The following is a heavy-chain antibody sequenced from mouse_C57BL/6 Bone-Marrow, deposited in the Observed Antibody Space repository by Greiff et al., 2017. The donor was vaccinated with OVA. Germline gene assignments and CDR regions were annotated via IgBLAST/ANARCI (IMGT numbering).Heavy chain of an antibody. CDR1: GSTFTTSW. CDR3: AYEYDPFAY. CDR2: IHPTSGST. Sequence: VQLQQPGAELVKPGVSVRLSCRASGSTFTTSWIPWVRQGPGTGLEWFGMIHPTSGSTNYNENFKSQPTLTAYESSSTAYMQLSSLTSDDAAVYYCAYEYDPFAYWGQGTLVTVSA. D-gene: IGHD2-4*01. V-gene: IGHV1-64*01. J-gene: IGHJ3*01.